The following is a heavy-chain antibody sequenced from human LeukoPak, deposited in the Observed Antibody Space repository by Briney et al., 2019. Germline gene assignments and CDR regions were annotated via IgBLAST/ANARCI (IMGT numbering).Heavy chain of an antibody. J-gene: IGHJ6*03. Sequence: SETLSLTCTVSDDSISDYYRGWIRQPPGKGLEWIGYFYNSGRSTYNPSLKSRVTISADTSKNHFSLKLNSVTVADSAVYFCARARGDSPRIYYYMDVWGKGTTVTVSS. CDR3: ARARGDSPRIYYYMDV. CDR2: FYNSGRS. CDR1: DDSISDYY. D-gene: IGHD3-16*01. V-gene: IGHV4-59*08.